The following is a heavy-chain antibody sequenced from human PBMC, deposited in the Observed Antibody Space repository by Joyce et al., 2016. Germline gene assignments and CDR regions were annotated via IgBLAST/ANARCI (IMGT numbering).Heavy chain of an antibody. V-gene: IGHV3-33*01. CDR3: ARDRLLGKYYDSSGQLDH. D-gene: IGHD3-22*01. Sequence: QVQLVESGGGVVQPGRSMRLYCAASGFAFNRHGMHWVHQAPGKGLEWLAVIWYDGSNSFFRESVKVRFTVSRDNFINTLYLQMSSLSVDDTAVYFCARDRLLGKYYDSSGQLDHCGLGTLVIVSS. J-gene: IGHJ4*02. CDR1: GFAFNRHG. CDR2: IWYDGSNS.